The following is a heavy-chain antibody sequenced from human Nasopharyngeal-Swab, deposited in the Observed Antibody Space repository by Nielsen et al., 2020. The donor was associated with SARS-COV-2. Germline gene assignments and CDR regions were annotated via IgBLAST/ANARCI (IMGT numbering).Heavy chain of an antibody. J-gene: IGHJ3*02. CDR2: IGTAGDT. V-gene: IGHV3-13*01. CDR3: ARGARSYDSSGHSAFDI. Sequence: GESLKISCAASGFTFSSYDMHWVRQATGKGLEWVSAIGTAGDTYYPGSVKGRFTISRENAKNSLYLQMNSLRAGDTAVYYCARGARSYDSSGHSAFDIWGQGTMATVSS. D-gene: IGHD3-22*01. CDR1: GFTFSSYD.